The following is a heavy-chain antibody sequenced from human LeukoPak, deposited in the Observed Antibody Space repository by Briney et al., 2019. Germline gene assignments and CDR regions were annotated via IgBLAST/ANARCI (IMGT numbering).Heavy chain of an antibody. CDR2: IYYSGST. Sequence: PSQTLSLTCTVSGGSISSYYWSWIRQPPGKGLEWIGYIYYSGSTNYNPSLKSRVTVSVDTSKNQFSLKLSSVTAADTAVYYCARGPRGSGYLTYYFDYWGQGTLVTVSS. J-gene: IGHJ4*02. D-gene: IGHD3-22*01. CDR1: GGSISSYY. V-gene: IGHV4-59*01. CDR3: ARGPRGSGYLTYYFDY.